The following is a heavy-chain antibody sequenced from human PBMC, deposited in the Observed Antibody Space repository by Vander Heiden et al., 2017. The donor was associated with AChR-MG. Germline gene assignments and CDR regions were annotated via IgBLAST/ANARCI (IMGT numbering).Heavy chain of an antibody. J-gene: IGHJ3*02. CDR3: ARAPSGISYPDAFDI. D-gene: IGHD1-26*01. Sequence: EVQLVQSGAEVKKPGESLKISCKGSGYKFTTFWIGWVRQMPGKGLEWMGIIYPGDSDTKYRPSFRGQVTISADTSISTAYLQWSSLKASDTAMYYCARAPSGISYPDAFDIWGQGTMVTVSS. CDR2: IYPGDSDT. V-gene: IGHV5-51*03. CDR1: GYKFTTFW.